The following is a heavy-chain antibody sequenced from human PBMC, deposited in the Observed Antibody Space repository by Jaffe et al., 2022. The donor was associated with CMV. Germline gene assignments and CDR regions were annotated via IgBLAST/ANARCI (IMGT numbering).Heavy chain of an antibody. CDR2: INPNSGGT. CDR1: GYTFTGYY. J-gene: IGHJ6*02. V-gene: IGHV1-2*02. CDR3: ARGRESGSYYVDYYYYYGMDV. D-gene: IGHD1-26*01. Sequence: QVQLVQSGAEVKKPGASVKVSCKASGYTFTGYYMHWVRQAPGQGLEWMGWINPNSGGTNYAQKFQGRVTMTRDTSISTAYMELSRLRSDDTAVYYCARGRESGSYYVDYYYYYGMDVWGQGTTVTVSS.